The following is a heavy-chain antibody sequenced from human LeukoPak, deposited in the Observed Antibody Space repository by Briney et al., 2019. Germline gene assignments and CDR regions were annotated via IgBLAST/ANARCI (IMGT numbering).Heavy chain of an antibody. CDR3: VLHISQGRYCSGGSCYSPYYFDY. CDR1: GYSFTSYW. J-gene: IGHJ4*02. Sequence: GESLKISCKGSGYSFTSYWIGWVRQMPGKGLEWMGIIYPGDSDTRYSPSFQGQVTISADKSISTAYLQWSSLKASDTAMYYCVLHISQGRYCSGGSCYSPYYFDYWGQGTLVTVSS. D-gene: IGHD2-15*01. CDR2: IYPGDSDT. V-gene: IGHV5-51*01.